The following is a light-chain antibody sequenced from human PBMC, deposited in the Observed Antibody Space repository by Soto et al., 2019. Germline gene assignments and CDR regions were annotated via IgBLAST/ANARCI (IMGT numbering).Light chain of an antibody. Sequence: EIVLTQSPGTLSLSPGERATLSCRASQSFNSIYLAWYQQKPGQAPRLLIYGASSRATGIPDRFSGSGSGTEFTLTISSLQSEDFAVYYCQQYNNWPPTFGQGTRLEIK. J-gene: IGKJ5*01. V-gene: IGKV3-20*01. CDR1: QSFNSIY. CDR3: QQYNNWPPT. CDR2: GAS.